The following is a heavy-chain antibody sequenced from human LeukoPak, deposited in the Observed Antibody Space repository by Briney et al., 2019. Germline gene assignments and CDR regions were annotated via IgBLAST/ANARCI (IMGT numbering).Heavy chain of an antibody. CDR1: GGSISSGDYY. CDR2: IYYSGST. CDR3: ARVREGENAFDI. J-gene: IGHJ3*02. D-gene: IGHD3-16*01. Sequence: SQTLSLTCTVSGGSISSGDYYWSWIRQPPGKGLEWIGYIYYSGSTYYNPSLKSRVTISVDTSKNQFSLKLSSVTAADTAVYYCARVREGENAFDIWGQGTMVTVSS. V-gene: IGHV4-30-4*01.